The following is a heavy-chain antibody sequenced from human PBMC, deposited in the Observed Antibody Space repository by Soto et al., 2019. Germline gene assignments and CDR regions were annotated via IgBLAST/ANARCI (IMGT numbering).Heavy chain of an antibody. V-gene: IGHV3-23*01. J-gene: IGHJ6*02. CDR2: ITGTGGNT. Sequence: EVRLLESGGGLVQPGGSLRLSCAASGFPLSTYGMTWVRQAPGKGLEWVSAITGTGGNTYYVDSVKGRFTSSRDNSKNMLYLQVNSLRVEATAVYYCARIRGYWYGLDVWGQGTTVTVSS. CDR3: ARIRGYWYGLDV. CDR1: GFPLSTYG.